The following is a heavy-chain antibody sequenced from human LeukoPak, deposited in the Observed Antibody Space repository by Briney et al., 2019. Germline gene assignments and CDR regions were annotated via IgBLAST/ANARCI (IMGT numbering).Heavy chain of an antibody. CDR1: GFTISSYA. CDR2: ISGSGSST. V-gene: IGHV3-23*01. CDR3: ARDGGYDFGFYFDY. D-gene: IGHD5-12*01. J-gene: IGHJ4*02. Sequence: GGSLRLSCAASGFTISSYAMTWVRQAPGKGLEWVSAISGSGSSTYYSDSVKGRFTISRDNSKNTMYLQMNSLRAEDTAVYYCARDGGYDFGFYFDYWGQGTLVTVSS.